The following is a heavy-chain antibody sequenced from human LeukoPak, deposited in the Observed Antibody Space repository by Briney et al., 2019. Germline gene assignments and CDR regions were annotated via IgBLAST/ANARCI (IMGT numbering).Heavy chain of an antibody. CDR1: GYTFTSYG. CDR3: ARVRYSNYDSSYYFDY. V-gene: IGHV1-18*01. Sequence: ASVKVSCKASGYTFTSYGISWVRQAPGQGLEWMGWISAYNGNTNYAQKLQGRVTMTTDTSTSTAYMELRSLRSDDTAVYYCARVRYSNYDSSYYFDYWGQGTLVTVSS. CDR2: ISAYNGNT. J-gene: IGHJ4*02. D-gene: IGHD3-22*01.